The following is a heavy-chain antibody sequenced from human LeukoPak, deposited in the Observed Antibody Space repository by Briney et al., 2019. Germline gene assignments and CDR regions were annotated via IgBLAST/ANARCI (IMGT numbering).Heavy chain of an antibody. J-gene: IGHJ4*02. CDR2: IKQDGSEK. Sequence: GGSLRLSCAASGFTFSSYWMSWVRQAPGKGLEWVANIKQDGSEKYYVDSVKGRFTISRDNAKNSLYLQMNSLRAEDTAVYYCARDLPYYDFWSGRYYFDYWGQGTLVTVSS. CDR3: ARDLPYYDFWSGRYYFDY. D-gene: IGHD3-3*01. CDR1: GFTFSSYW. V-gene: IGHV3-7*01.